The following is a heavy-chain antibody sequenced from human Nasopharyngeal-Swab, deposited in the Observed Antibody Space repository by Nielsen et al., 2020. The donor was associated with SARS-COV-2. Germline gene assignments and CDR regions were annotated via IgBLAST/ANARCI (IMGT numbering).Heavy chain of an antibody. CDR3: AKSLAGGQRLVPKIDY. J-gene: IGHJ4*02. CDR1: GFKFDDYS. Sequence: SLKISCAASGFKFDDYSMHWVRQVPGKGLEWVSGISWNSGNIVYSDSVKGRFTVSRDNAKNSLYLQMNSLRVEETALYYCAKSLAGGQRLVPKIDYWGQGILVTVSS. CDR2: ISWNSGNI. D-gene: IGHD5-12*01. V-gene: IGHV3-9*01.